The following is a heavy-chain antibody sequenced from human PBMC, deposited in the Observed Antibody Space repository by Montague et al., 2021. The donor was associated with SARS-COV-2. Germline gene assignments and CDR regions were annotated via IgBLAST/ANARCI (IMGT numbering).Heavy chain of an antibody. CDR3: ARGRVAVPPVVDY. CDR2: IYASGGT. V-gene: IGHV4-4*07. Sequence: SETLSLTCSVSGEPISGFCWNWIRQPAGKGLGWIGRIYASGGTXXXPSXESGVTMSVDMSKNQFSLKVNSVTAADTAMYYCARGRVAVPPVVDYWGRGTLVTVSS. CDR1: GEPISGFC. J-gene: IGHJ4*02. D-gene: IGHD2-15*01.